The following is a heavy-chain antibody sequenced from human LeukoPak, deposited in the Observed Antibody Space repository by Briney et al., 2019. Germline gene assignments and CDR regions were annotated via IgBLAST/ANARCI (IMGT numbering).Heavy chain of an antibody. V-gene: IGHV3-7*01. J-gene: IGHJ4*02. CDR2: IKQNGSEK. Sequence: GGSLRLSCAESGFSFSSYWMSWVREAPGKGVEWGANIKQNGSEKYYVDSVKSLFSISRDNAKTSLYMQMNCLRAEDTAVYYCASRVWSGYYTYYFDYWGQGALVTVSS. CDR1: GFSFSSYW. D-gene: IGHD3-3*01. CDR3: ASRVWSGYYTYYFDY.